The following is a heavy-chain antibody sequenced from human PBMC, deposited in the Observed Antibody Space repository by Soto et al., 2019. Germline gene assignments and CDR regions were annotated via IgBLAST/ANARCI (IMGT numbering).Heavy chain of an antibody. Sequence: SETLSLTCTVPGGSISSYYWSWIRQPPGKGLKWIGYIYYSGSTNYNPSFKSRVTISVDTSKNQFSLKMSSVTAADTAVYYCARRYGGNLDYWGQGTLVTVS. D-gene: IGHD1-26*01. CDR3: ARRYGGNLDY. CDR1: GGSISSYY. CDR2: IYYSGST. J-gene: IGHJ4*02. V-gene: IGHV4-59*08.